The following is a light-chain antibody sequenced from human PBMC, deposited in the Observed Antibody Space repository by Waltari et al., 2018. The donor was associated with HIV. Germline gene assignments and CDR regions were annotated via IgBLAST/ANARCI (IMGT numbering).Light chain of an antibody. V-gene: IGLV2-23*01. CDR3: CSYAGNNTLV. J-gene: IGLJ3*02. CDR1: SSDVGSYKF. Sequence: QSALTQPASVSGSPGQSITISCTVTSSDVGSYKFVSWYQQHPGKAPKFMIYEGTKRPSGVSNRFSGSKSGNTASLTISGLQAEDEADYHCCSYAGNNTLVFGGGTKLTVI. CDR2: EGT.